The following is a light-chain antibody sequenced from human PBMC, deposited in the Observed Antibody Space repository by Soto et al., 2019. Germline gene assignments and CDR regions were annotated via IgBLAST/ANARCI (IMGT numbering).Light chain of an antibody. J-gene: IGLJ1*01. Sequence: SVLNLPASLSGSPGQSLPISSTVTSSDIGASDYFSWFQQHPCRAPTLMISYFNNRPSLFSNPFSFPQSCNRAYLTISGLQVEDEAEYFCFSFTTTITQVFGTGTNVTVL. V-gene: IGLV2-14*03. CDR1: SSDIGASDY. CDR3: FSFTTTITQV. CDR2: YFN.